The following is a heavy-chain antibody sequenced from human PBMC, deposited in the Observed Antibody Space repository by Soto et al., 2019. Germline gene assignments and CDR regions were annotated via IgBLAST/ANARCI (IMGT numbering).Heavy chain of an antibody. V-gene: IGHV1-18*01. Sequence: QVQVVQSGPELKKPGASVKVSCKAQGYIFTKYGIGWVRQAPGHGLEWMGLINVYNGDRKVAQKFQDRVSMTTDTATDTAYMELKSLRSGDTAVYYCARLQLGGDRMLNWFDPGGKGTLVTVSS. J-gene: IGHJ5*02. CDR2: INVYNGDR. CDR3: ARLQLGGDRMLNWFDP. CDR1: GYIFTKYG. D-gene: IGHD2-21*02.